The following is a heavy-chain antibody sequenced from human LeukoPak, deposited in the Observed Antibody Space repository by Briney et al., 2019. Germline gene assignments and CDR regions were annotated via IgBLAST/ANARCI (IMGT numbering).Heavy chain of an antibody. CDR2: IIPILGIA. J-gene: IGHJ6*02. Sequence: SVKVSCKASGGTFSRYAISWVRQAPGQGLEWMGRIIPILGIANYAQKFQGRVTITADKSTSTAYMELSSLRSEDTAVYYCAREGSSGWPHMDVWGQGTTVTVSS. D-gene: IGHD6-25*01. V-gene: IGHV1-69*04. CDR3: AREGSSGWPHMDV. CDR1: GGTFSRYA.